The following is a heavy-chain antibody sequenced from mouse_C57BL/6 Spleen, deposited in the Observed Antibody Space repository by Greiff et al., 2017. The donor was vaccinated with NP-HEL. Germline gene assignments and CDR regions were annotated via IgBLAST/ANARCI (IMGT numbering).Heavy chain of an antibody. CDR2: IYPGDGDT. J-gene: IGHJ3*01. CDR1: GYAFSSSW. D-gene: IGHD2-5*01. CDR3: ARGAYYSNPWFAY. Sequence: QVQLKESGPELVKPGASVKISCKASGYAFSSSWMNWVKQRPGKGLEWIGRIYPGDGDTNYNGKFKGKATLTADKSSSTAYMQLSSLTSEDSAVYFCARGAYYSNPWFAYWGQGTLVTVSA. V-gene: IGHV1-82*01.